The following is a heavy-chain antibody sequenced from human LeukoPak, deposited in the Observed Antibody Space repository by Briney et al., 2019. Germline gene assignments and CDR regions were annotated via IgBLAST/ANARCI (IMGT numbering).Heavy chain of an antibody. Sequence: GGSLRLSCAASGLNFSSYAMSWVRQAPGHGLKWVSAISGSGGSTYYADSVKGRFTISRDNSKNTLYLQMNSLRAEDTAVYYCANGVGYYGSGSYYNVYYYGMDVWGKGTTVTVSS. CDR3: ANGVGYYGSGSYYNVYYYGMDV. V-gene: IGHV3-23*01. J-gene: IGHJ6*04. CDR1: GLNFSSYA. D-gene: IGHD3-10*01. CDR2: ISGSGGST.